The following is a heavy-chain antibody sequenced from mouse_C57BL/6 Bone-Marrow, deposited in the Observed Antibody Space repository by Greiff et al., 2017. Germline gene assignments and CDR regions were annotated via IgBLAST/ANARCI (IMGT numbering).Heavy chain of an antibody. CDR3: ARSRPYYYGSRTFAY. Sequence: VKLVESGAELARPGASVKLSCKASGYTFTSYGISWVKQRTGQGLEWIGEIYPRSGNTYYNEKFKGKATLTADKSSSTAYMELRSLTSEDSAVYFCARSRPYYYGSRTFAYWGQGTLVTVSA. CDR1: GYTFTSYG. J-gene: IGHJ3*01. CDR2: IYPRSGNT. V-gene: IGHV1-81*01. D-gene: IGHD1-1*01.